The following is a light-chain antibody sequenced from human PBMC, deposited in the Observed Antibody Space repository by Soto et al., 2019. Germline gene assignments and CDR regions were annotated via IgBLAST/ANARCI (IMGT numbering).Light chain of an antibody. CDR1: SSDVGGYNY. J-gene: IGLJ1*01. Sequence: SALTQPASVSGSPGQSITIPCTGTSSDVGGYNYVSWYQQQPGKAPKLMIYEVRNRPSGASNRFSGSKSGNTASLTISGLQAEDEAEYYCSSCTSSSTPYVFGTGTKVTVL. CDR2: EVR. V-gene: IGLV2-14*01. CDR3: SSCTSSSTPYV.